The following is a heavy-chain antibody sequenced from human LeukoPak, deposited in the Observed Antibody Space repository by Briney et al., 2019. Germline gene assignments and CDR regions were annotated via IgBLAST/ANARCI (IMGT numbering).Heavy chain of an antibody. D-gene: IGHD6-6*01. Sequence: GEDLEISFKAAGSRFTSNWIGWVRLMPGKGLEWMGIIVPLESDTRYSPSFQGHATISVDNSIPTAYLQWSSLKASDTPMYYCTRPPFIWGQGTMATLSS. CDR2: IVPLESDT. CDR3: TRPPFI. V-gene: IGHV5-51*01. CDR1: GSRFTSNW. J-gene: IGHJ3*02.